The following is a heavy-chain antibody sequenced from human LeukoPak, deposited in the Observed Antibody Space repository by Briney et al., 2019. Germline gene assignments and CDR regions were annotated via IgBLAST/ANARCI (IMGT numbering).Heavy chain of an antibody. CDR3: AKARAYCSSTSCYEAYTDY. CDR2: ISGSGGST. D-gene: IGHD2-2*01. J-gene: IGHJ4*02. V-gene: IGHV3-23*01. CDR1: GFTFSTHG. Sequence: PGGSLRLSCAGSGFTFSTHGMNWVRQAPGKGLEWVSTISGSGGSTYYADSVKGRFTISRDNSKNTLYLQMNSLRAEDTAVYYCAKARAYCSSTSCYEAYTDYWGQGTLVTVSS.